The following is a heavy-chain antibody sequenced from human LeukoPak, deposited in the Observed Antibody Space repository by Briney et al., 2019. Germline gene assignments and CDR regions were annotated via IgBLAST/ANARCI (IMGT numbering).Heavy chain of an antibody. V-gene: IGHV3-23*01. CDR3: AKDLVSGSYPYYFDY. D-gene: IGHD1-26*01. Sequence: GGSLRLSCAASGFTFSSYAMSWVRQAPGKGLEWVSAISGSGGSTYYADSVKGRFTISRDNSKNTLYLQMNSLRAEDTAVYYCAKDLVSGSYPYYFDYWGQGTLVTVSS. CDR2: ISGSGGST. CDR1: GFTFSSYA. J-gene: IGHJ4*02.